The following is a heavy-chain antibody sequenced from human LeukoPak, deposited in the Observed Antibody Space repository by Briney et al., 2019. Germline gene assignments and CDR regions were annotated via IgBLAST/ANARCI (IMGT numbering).Heavy chain of an antibody. CDR3: ARGRAGDWYFDL. D-gene: IGHD3-10*01. V-gene: IGHV3-74*01. CDR1: GFTFSRNW. CDR2: ISSDGSTT. Sequence: QPGGSLRLSCAGSGFTFSRNWMHWVRQAPGKGLVWVSRISSDGSTTSYADSVKGRFTISRDNSKNTLYLQMNSLRADDTAVYYCARGRAGDWYFDLWGRGTLVTVSS. J-gene: IGHJ2*01.